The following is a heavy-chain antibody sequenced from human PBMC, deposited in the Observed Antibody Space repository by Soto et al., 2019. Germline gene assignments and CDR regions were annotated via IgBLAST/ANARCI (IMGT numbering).Heavy chain of an antibody. J-gene: IGHJ6*03. Sequence: GGSLRLSCAASGFTFDDYAMHWVRQAPGKGLEWVSGISWNSGSIGYADSVKGRFTISRDNAKNSLYLQMNSLRAEDTALYYCVALWFGALRDSYYMDVWGKGTTVTVSS. V-gene: IGHV3-9*01. CDR3: VALWFGALRDSYYMDV. D-gene: IGHD3-10*01. CDR1: GFTFDDYA. CDR2: ISWNSGSI.